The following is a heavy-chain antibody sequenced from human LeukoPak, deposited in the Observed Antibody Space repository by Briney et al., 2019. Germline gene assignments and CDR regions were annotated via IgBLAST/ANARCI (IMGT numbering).Heavy chain of an antibody. V-gene: IGHV4-34*01. Sequence: SETLSLTCAVYGGSFNDYYWIWIRQPPGKGLEWIGEIKPSGRTNYNPSLESRVTISVDTSRNQFSLKLSSVTAADTAVYYCARAVSSGYLQHYYYYGMDVWGQGTTVTVSS. CDR1: GGSFNDYY. J-gene: IGHJ6*02. CDR2: IKPSGRT. CDR3: ARAVSSGYLQHYYYYGMDV. D-gene: IGHD3-22*01.